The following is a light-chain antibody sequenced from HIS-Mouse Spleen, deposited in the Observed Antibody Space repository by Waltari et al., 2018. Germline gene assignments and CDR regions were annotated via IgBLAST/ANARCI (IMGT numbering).Light chain of an antibody. CDR1: RSAVGSYNL. CDR3: CSYAGSSTFVV. J-gene: IGLJ2*01. CDR2: EGS. Sequence: QSALTQPASVSGSPGQSIPISCTGIRSAVGSYNLVSWYQQHPGKAPKLMIYEGSKRPSGVSNRFSGSKSGNTASLTISGLQAEDEADYYCCSYAGSSTFVVFGGGTKLTVL. V-gene: IGLV2-23*03.